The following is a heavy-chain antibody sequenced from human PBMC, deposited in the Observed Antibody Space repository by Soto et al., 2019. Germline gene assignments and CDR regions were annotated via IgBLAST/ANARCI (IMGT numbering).Heavy chain of an antibody. CDR3: ARGIVTAALLIWGSYRYHFDY. CDR2: INHSGST. J-gene: IGHJ4*02. D-gene: IGHD3-16*02. V-gene: IGHV4-34*01. CDR1: GGSFSGYY. Sequence: SETLSLTCAVYGGSFSGYYWSWIRQPPGKGLEWIGEINHSGSTNYNPSLKSRVTISVDTSKNQFSLKLSSVTAPDTAVYYCARGIVTAALLIWGSYRYHFDYWGQGTLVTVS.